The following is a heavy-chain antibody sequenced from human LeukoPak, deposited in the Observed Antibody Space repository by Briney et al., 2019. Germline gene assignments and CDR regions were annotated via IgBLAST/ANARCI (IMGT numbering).Heavy chain of an antibody. D-gene: IGHD3-3*01. CDR1: GYTFTSYD. CDR3: ARSYYDFWSGSGAFDI. Sequence: GASVKVSCKASGYTFTSYDINWVRQATGQGLEWMGWMNPNSGNTGYAQKFQGRVTITRNTSISTAYMELSSLRSEDTAVYYCARSYYDFWSGSGAFDIWGQGTMVTVSS. CDR2: MNPNSGNT. V-gene: IGHV1-8*03. J-gene: IGHJ3*02.